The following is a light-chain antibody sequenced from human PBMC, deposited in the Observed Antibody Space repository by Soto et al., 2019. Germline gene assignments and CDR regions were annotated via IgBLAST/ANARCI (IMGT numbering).Light chain of an antibody. J-gene: IGKJ5*01. CDR2: GAS. CDR1: QSVSSSY. V-gene: IGKV3-20*01. CDR3: RQYDSSPIT. Sequence: EIVLTQSPGTLSLSPGERATLSCRASQSVSSSYLAWYQQKPGQAPRLLIYGASSRATGIPDRFSGSGSGTHFTLTISRLEPEDFAVYYCRQYDSSPITFGQGTRLEI.